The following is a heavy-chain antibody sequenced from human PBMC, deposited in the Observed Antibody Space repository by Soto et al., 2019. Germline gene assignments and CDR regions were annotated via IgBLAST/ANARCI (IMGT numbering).Heavy chain of an antibody. V-gene: IGHV1-24*01. CDR1: GYTLTELS. CDR2: FDPEDGET. Sequence: ASVKVSCKVSGYTLTELSMHWVRQAPGKGLEWMGGFDPEDGETIYAQKFQGRVTMTEDTSTDTAYMELSSLRSEDTAVYYCATSPRDINWFDPWGQGTLVTVSS. J-gene: IGHJ5*02. D-gene: IGHD3-9*01. CDR3: ATSPRDINWFDP.